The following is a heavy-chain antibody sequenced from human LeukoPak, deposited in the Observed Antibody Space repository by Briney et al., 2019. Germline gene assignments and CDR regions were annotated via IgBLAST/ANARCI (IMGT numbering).Heavy chain of an antibody. D-gene: IGHD3-3*01. CDR2: IYYSGST. CDR3: ARPLYYDFWSGYLNDY. V-gene: IGHV4-39*01. Sequence: PSETLSLTCTVSGGSISSSSYYWGWIRQPPGKGLEWIGSIYYSGSTYYNPSLKSRVTISVDTSKNQFPLKPSSVTAADTAVCYCARPLYYDFWSGYLNDYWGQGTLVTVSS. CDR1: GGSISSSSYY. J-gene: IGHJ4*02.